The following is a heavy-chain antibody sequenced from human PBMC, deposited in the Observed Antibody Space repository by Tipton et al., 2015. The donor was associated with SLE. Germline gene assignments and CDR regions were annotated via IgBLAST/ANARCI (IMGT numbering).Heavy chain of an antibody. CDR3: ARALGDYGYYYGMDV. Sequence: SLRLSCAASGFTFSIYNMHWVRQAPGKGLEWVALISYDGSNKYYADSVKGRVAISRDNSKNTLYLQMNSLRAEDTAVYYCARALGDYGYYYGMDVWGQGTTVTVSS. J-gene: IGHJ6*02. CDR1: GFTFSIYN. V-gene: IGHV3-30*09. D-gene: IGHD4-17*01. CDR2: ISYDGSNK.